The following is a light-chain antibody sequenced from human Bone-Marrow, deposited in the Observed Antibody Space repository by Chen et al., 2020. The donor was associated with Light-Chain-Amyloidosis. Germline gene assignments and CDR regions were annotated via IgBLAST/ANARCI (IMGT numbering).Light chain of an antibody. J-gene: IGLJ2*01. CDR2: RDT. CDR3: QSADSSGTYEVI. Sequence: SYELTQPPSVSVSPGQKARSPGPGDDLPTNYAYWYQQKPGHAPVLVIHRDTERPSGISERFSGSSSGTTATLTISGVQAEDEADYHCQSADSSGTYEVIFGGGTKLTVL. V-gene: IGLV3-25*03. CDR1: DLPTNY.